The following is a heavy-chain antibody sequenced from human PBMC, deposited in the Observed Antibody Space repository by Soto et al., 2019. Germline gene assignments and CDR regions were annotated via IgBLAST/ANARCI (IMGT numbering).Heavy chain of an antibody. CDR1: GGSISSGGYY. J-gene: IGHJ3*02. CDR3: ARGTYYDYVWGSYRPVPDAFDI. Sequence: QVQLQESGPGLVKPSQTLSLTCTVSGGSISSGGYYWSWIRQHPGKGLEWIGYIYYSGSTYYNPSLKSRVTISVDTSKNQFSLKLSSVTAADTAVYYCARGTYYDYVWGSYRPVPDAFDIWGQGTMVTVSS. D-gene: IGHD3-16*02. CDR2: IYYSGST. V-gene: IGHV4-31*03.